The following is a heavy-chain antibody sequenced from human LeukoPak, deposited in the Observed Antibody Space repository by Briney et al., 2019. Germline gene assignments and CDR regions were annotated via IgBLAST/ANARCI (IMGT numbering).Heavy chain of an antibody. CDR3: ARDRVQQQLVFTY. D-gene: IGHD6-13*01. CDR1: GGTFSSYA. J-gene: IGHJ4*02. CDR2: IIPIFGTA. Sequence: GASVKVFCKASGGTFSSYAISWVRQAPGQGLEWMGGIIPIFGTANYAQEFQGRVTITTDESTSTAYMELSSLRSEDTAVYYCARDRVQQQLVFTYWGQGTLVTVSS. V-gene: IGHV1-69*05.